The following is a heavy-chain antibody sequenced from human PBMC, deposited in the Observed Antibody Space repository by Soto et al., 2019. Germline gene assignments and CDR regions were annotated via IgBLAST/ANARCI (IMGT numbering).Heavy chain of an antibody. CDR1: GYSFTSYW. J-gene: IGHJ6*02. D-gene: IGHD2-2*01. CDR2: IAPSDSYT. V-gene: IGHV5-10-1*01. Sequence: GESLKISCKGSGYSFTSYWISWVRQMPGKGLEWMGRIAPSDSYTNYSPSFQGHVTISADKSISTADLQWSSLKASDNALYDWARTQLTRYCSSTSRTYYYYGMDVWGQGTTVTVSS. CDR3: ARTQLTRYCSSTSRTYYYYGMDV.